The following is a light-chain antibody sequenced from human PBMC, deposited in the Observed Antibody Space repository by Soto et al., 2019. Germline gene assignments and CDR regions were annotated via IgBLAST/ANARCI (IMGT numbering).Light chain of an antibody. J-gene: IGKJ1*01. V-gene: IGKV1-5*03. CDR3: QQYHNYWT. CDR2: QAS. Sequence: DIQMTQSPSTLSASVGDRVTITCRASRSISSWLAWYQHKPGKAPKVLIYQASGLESGVPSRFSGSGSGTEFSFTISSLQPDDYATYYCQQYHNYWTFGQGTKVEMK. CDR1: RSISSW.